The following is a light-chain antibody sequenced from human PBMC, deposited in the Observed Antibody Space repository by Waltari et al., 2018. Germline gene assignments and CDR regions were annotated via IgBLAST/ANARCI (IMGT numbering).Light chain of an antibody. V-gene: IGLV4-69*01. J-gene: IGLJ3*02. CDR3: QTGGHGTWV. Sequence: QQPKKGPRFLMKVNGDGSHRKGDEIPDRFSGSSSGSERYLSISSLQSEDEADYFCQTGGHGTWVFGGGTKLTVL. CDR2: VNGDGSH.